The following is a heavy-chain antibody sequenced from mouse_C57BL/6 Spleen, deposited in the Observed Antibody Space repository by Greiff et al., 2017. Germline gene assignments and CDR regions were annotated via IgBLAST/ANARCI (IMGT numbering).Heavy chain of an antibody. CDR1: GYTFTSYW. V-gene: IGHV1-69*01. CDR3: VLRYYYAMDY. CDR2: IDPSDSYT. D-gene: IGHD1-1*01. J-gene: IGHJ4*01. Sequence: QVQLKQSGAELVMPGASVKLSCKASGYTFTSYWMHWVKQRPGQGLEWIGEIDPSDSYTNYNQKFKGKSTLTVDKSSSTAYMQLSSLTSEDSAVYYCVLRYYYAMDYWGQGTSVTVSS.